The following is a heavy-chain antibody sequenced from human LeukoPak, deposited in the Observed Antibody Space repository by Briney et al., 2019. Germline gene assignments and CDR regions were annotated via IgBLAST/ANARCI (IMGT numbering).Heavy chain of an antibody. Sequence: SETLSLTCTVSGGSISSSSYYWGWIRQPPGKGLEWIGSIYYSGSTYYNPSLKSRVTISVDTSKNQFSLKLSSVTAADTAVHYCARDGVVRRRRITIFGVVRKFDPWGQGTLVTVSS. CDR1: GGSISSSSYY. CDR3: ARDGVVRRRRITIFGVVRKFDP. V-gene: IGHV4-39*07. CDR2: IYYSGST. J-gene: IGHJ5*02. D-gene: IGHD3-3*01.